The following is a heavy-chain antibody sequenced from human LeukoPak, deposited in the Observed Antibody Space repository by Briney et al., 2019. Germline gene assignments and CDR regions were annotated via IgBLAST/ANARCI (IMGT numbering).Heavy chain of an antibody. V-gene: IGHV1-24*01. CDR2: FDPEDGET. CDR3: ATGHSGYDCFDY. CDR1: GYTLTELS. J-gene: IGHJ4*02. Sequence: GASVKVSCKVSGYTLTELSMHWVRQAPGKGLEWMGGFDPEDGETIYAQKFQGRVTMTEDTSTDTAYMELSSLRSEDTAVYYCATGHSGYDCFDYWGQGTLVTVSS. D-gene: IGHD5-12*01.